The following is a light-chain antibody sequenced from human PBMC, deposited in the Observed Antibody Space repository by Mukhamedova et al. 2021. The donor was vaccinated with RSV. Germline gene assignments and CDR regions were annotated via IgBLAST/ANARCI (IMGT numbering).Light chain of an antibody. V-gene: IGLV2-23*02. CDR2: DVN. CDR3: CFYVGSDPYV. J-gene: IGLJ1*01. Sequence: GKAPQLLIYDVNKRPSGVFDRFSGSKSANTASLTISGLQADDEVDYYCCFYVGSDPYVFGSGTKVTVL.